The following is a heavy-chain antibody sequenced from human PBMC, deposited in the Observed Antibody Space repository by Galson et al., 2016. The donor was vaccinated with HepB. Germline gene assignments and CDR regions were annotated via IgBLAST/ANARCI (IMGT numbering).Heavy chain of an antibody. D-gene: IGHD4-11*01. CDR1: GYIFVHYW. CDR3: ARRDSTTGFDP. V-gene: IGHV5-51*01. CDR2: IYPGDSDT. J-gene: IGHJ5*02. Sequence: QSGAEVTKPGESLKISCKASGYIFVHYWIGWVRQMPGKGLEWMGVIYPGDSDTRYSPSLEGQVTISADKSISTAYLQWRSLKASDSAMYYCARRDSTTGFDPWGQGTLVTVSS.